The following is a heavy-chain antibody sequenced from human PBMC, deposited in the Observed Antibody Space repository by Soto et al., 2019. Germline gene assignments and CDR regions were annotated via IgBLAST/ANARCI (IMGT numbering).Heavy chain of an antibody. J-gene: IGHJ4*02. CDR2: ISGSGGST. Sequence: GGSLRLSCAASGFTFSSYAMSWVRQAPGKGLEWVSAISGSGGSTYYADSVKGRFTISRDNSKNTLYLQMNSLRAEDTAVYYCAKVVEVYDILTGYPIPGPPRNWGQGTLVTVSS. V-gene: IGHV3-23*01. CDR1: GFTFSSYA. CDR3: AKVVEVYDILTGYPIPGPPRN. D-gene: IGHD3-9*01.